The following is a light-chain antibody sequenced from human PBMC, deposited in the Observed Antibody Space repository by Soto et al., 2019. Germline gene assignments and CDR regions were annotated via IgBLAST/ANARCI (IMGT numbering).Light chain of an antibody. CDR3: QQRSNLPPT. V-gene: IGKV3-11*01. J-gene: IGKJ1*01. CDR2: DAS. Sequence: IVWPKSHATLSLSPGEIATLSCTASQSVISYLAWYQQKPGQAPRLLIYDASTRATGIPARFSGSGSGTDFTLTITSLEPEDFAVYYCQQRSNLPPTFGQGTKVDI. CDR1: QSVISY.